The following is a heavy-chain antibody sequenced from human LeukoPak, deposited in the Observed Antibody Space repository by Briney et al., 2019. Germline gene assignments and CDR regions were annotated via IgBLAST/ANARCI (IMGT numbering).Heavy chain of an antibody. J-gene: IGHJ4*02. D-gene: IGHD2-8*01. CDR3: AKGRKRAVWFDY. CDR1: GGTFSSYA. CDR2: IIPILGIA. V-gene: IGHV1-69*04. Sequence: SVKVSCKASGGTFSSYAISWVRQAPGQGLEWMGRIIPILGIANYAQKFQGRVTITADKSTSTAYMELSSLRSEDTAVYYCAKGRKRAVWFDYWGQGTLVTVSS.